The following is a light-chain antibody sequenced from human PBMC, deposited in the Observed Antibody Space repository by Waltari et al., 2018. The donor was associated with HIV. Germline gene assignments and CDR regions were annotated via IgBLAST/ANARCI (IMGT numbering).Light chain of an antibody. CDR2: EVS. Sequence: QSALTQPASVSGSPGQSITISCNGTSNDVGGYNYVSWSQHHPGKAPKLMIYEVSDRPSGVSSRFSGSKSGNTASLTISGLQAEDEADYYCSSYTSSATLVFGGGTKLTVL. V-gene: IGLV2-14*01. CDR3: SSYTSSATLV. CDR1: SNDVGGYNY. J-gene: IGLJ2*01.